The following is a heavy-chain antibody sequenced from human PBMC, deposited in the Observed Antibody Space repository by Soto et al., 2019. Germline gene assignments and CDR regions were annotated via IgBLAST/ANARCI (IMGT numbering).Heavy chain of an antibody. J-gene: IGHJ4*02. CDR1: GGSVSRDSNF. Sequence: SETLSLTCTVSGGSVSRDSNFCSWIRQPPGKGLEWIGYIYYSGPSRYNPSLESRVTISIDSSKNQVSLTLTSVTAADTAVYYCARGSSHYVYWGRGPLVTV. D-gene: IGHD4-4*01. CDR2: IYYSGPS. V-gene: IGHV4-61*01. CDR3: ARGSSHYVY.